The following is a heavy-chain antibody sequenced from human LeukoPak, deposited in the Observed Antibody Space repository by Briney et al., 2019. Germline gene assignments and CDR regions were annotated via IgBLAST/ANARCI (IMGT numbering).Heavy chain of an antibody. D-gene: IGHD1-26*01. CDR3: ARDGGATTGTPYYYGLDV. J-gene: IGHJ6*02. V-gene: IGHV1-46*01. CDR2: INPCGGST. Sequence: ASVKVSCKASAYTFTNYYIHWVRQAPGQGLEWMGIINPCGGSTSFAQKFQGRVTMTRDTSTSAVYMELSSLRSEDTAVYFCARDGGATTGTPYYYGLDVWGQGTTVTASS. CDR1: AYTFTNYY.